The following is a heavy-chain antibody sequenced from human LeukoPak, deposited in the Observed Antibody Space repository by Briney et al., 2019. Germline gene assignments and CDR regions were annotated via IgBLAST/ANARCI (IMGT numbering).Heavy chain of an antibody. CDR2: IYSGGST. Sequence: GESLRLSCAASGFTVSSNYMSWVRQAPGKGLEWVSVIYSGGSTYYADPVKGRFTIPRDNSKNTLYLQMNSLRAEDTAVYYCASGQQLVSVFDYWGQGTLVTVSS. CDR1: GFTVSSNY. CDR3: ASGQQLVSVFDY. D-gene: IGHD6-13*01. J-gene: IGHJ4*02. V-gene: IGHV3-66*01.